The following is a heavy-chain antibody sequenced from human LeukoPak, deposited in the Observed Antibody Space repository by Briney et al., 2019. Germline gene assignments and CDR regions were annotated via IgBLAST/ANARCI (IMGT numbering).Heavy chain of an antibody. CDR3: ARTRMVRGAPRFGGPLDH. V-gene: IGHV4-34*01. CDR1: GGSFSGYY. J-gene: IGHJ4*02. CDR2: INHSGST. D-gene: IGHD3-10*01. Sequence: PSETLSLTCAVYGGSFSGYYWSWIRQPPGKGLEWVGEINHSGSTNYNPSPKSRVTISVDTSKHQCSLKLSSVTAADTAVCYCARTRMVRGAPRFGGPLDHWGQGTLVTVSS.